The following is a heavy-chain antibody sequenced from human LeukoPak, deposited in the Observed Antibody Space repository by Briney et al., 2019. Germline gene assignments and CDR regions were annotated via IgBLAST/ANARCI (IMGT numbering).Heavy chain of an antibody. CDR3: AREISH. CDR1: GFTFSSYG. V-gene: IGHV3-7*03. CDR2: IKQDGSEK. J-gene: IGHJ4*02. D-gene: IGHD2-15*01. Sequence: GGSLRLSCAASGFTFSSYGMHWVRQAPGKGLEWVANIKQDGSEKYYVDSVKGRFTISRDNAKNSLYLQMNSLRAEDTAVYYCAREISHWGQGTLVTVSS.